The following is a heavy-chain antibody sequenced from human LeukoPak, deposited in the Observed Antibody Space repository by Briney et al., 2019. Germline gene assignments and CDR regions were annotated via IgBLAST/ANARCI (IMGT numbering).Heavy chain of an antibody. Sequence: PGGSLRLSCAASGFTFSSYAMHWVRQAPGKGLEWVAVISFDGSHTYYADSVKGRFTISRDNSKNTLYLQMNSLRSEDTAMYYCAKVLQMVREVTPFDYWGQGTQVTVSS. J-gene: IGHJ4*02. V-gene: IGHV3-30*04. CDR3: AKVLQMVREVTPFDY. CDR1: GFTFSSYA. D-gene: IGHD3-10*01. CDR2: ISFDGSHT.